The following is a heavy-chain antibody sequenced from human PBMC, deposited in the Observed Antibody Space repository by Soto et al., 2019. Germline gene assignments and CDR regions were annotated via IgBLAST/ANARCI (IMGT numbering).Heavy chain of an antibody. CDR1: GYTFTSYY. CDR3: ARGCCSGGSCQNWFDP. J-gene: IGHJ5*02. CDR2: INPSGGST. V-gene: IGHV1-46*03. Sequence: GASVKVSCKASGYTFTSYYMHWVRQAPGQGLEWMGIINPSGGSTSYAQKFQGRVTMTRDTSTSTVYLELSSLRSEDTAVYYCARGCCSGGSCQNWFDPWGQGTLVTVSS. D-gene: IGHD2-15*01.